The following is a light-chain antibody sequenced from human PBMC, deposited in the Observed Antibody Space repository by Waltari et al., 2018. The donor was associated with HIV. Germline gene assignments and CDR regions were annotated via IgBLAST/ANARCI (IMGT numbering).Light chain of an antibody. CDR3: YSYAGTSVL. CDR2: GVN. J-gene: IGLJ2*01. CDR1: IRDVGGNKY. V-gene: IGLV2-11*01. Sequence: QSALTPPRSVSGSPGQSVSISCTGIIRDVGGNKYVSWYQQYPGKAPKLILSGVNNRPSGVPDRFSGSKSGNTASLTISGLQAEDEADYFCYSYAGTSVLFGGGTKLTVL.